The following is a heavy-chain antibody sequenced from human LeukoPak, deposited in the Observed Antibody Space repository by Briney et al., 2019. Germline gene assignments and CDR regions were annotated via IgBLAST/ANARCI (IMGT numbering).Heavy chain of an antibody. CDR3: ARRYYYDSSGYYYYPYFDY. J-gene: IGHJ4*02. CDR1: GYTFTSYG. D-gene: IGHD3-22*01. Sequence: ASVKVSCKASGYTFTSYGISWVRQAPGQGLEWMGWISAYNGNTNYAQKLQGRVTMTTDTSTSTAYMELRSLRSGDTAVYYCARRYYYDSSGYYYYPYFDYWGQGTLVTVSS. CDR2: ISAYNGNT. V-gene: IGHV1-18*01.